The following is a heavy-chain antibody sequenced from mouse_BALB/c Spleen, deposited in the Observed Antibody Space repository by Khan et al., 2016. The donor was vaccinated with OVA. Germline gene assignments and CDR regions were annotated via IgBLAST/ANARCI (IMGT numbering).Heavy chain of an antibody. D-gene: IGHD2-3*01. CDR1: GYSFTLYY. V-gene: IGHV1-26*01. J-gene: IGHJ3*01. CDR2: VNPNTDNI. Sequence: VQLQQSGPDLVKPGASVKISCKSSGYSFTLYYMSWVKQSHGKSLVWIGRVNPNTDNINYNQEFKGKAILTVDKSSNTAYMELRSLTSEDSAVYFGASGYYYFASWGQGTLVTVSA. CDR3: ASGYYYFAS.